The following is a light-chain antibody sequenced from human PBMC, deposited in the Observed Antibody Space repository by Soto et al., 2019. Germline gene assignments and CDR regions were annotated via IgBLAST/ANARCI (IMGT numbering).Light chain of an antibody. CDR2: DVS. CDR3: SSYTTSNTRQIV. J-gene: IGLJ1*01. CDR1: SSDVGGYNY. V-gene: IGLV2-14*03. Sequence: QSALTQPASVSVSPGQSINISCTGTSSDVGGYNYVSWYQHHPGKAPKLIIYDVSNRPSGVSNPFSGSKSGNTASLTISGLQPEDEADYYCSSYTTSNTRQIVFGTGTKLTVL.